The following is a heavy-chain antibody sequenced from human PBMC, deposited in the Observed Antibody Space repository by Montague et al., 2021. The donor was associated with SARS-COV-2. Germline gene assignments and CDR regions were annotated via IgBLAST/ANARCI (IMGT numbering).Heavy chain of an antibody. CDR2: IYYSGST. V-gene: IGHV4-59*01. Sequence: SETLSLTCTVSGGSMMDYYCSWIRQPPGAGLEWIGFIYYSGSTASNPSRNSRVTLSLDTSKNQFSLNLRSVTAADTAFYYCARVHYYTGYVDSWGQGTLVSVSS. CDR3: ARVHYYTGYVDS. D-gene: IGHD3-22*01. CDR1: GGSMMDYY. J-gene: IGHJ4*02.